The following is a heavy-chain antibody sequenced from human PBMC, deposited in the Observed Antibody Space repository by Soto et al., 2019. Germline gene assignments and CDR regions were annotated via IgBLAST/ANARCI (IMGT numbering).Heavy chain of an antibody. CDR3: ARDYYDTSGYYDAFDI. V-gene: IGHV3-21*01. CDR2: ISSNRNYI. J-gene: IGHJ3*02. CDR1: GFAFSTHN. D-gene: IGHD3-22*01. Sequence: GGSLRLSCAASGFAFSTHNMNWVRQAPGKGLEWVSSISSNRNYIYYADSVKGRFTISRDNPKNSLYLQMNSLRAEDTAVYYCARDYYDTSGYYDAFDIWGQGTMVTVSS.